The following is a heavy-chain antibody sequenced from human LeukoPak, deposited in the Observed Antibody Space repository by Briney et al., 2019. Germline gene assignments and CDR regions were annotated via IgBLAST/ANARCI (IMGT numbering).Heavy chain of an antibody. CDR2: IIPIFGTG. V-gene: IGHV1-69*13. D-gene: IGHD3-22*01. Sequence: SVKVSCKTSGGTFSTYTISWGRQAPGQRLEWMGGIIPIFGTGNYAQKFQGRVTITADESTSTAYMALSSLRSEDTAVYYCARGLGDSSGYYYSDYWGQGTLVTVSS. CDR1: GGTFSTYT. CDR3: ARGLGDSSGYYYSDY. J-gene: IGHJ4*02.